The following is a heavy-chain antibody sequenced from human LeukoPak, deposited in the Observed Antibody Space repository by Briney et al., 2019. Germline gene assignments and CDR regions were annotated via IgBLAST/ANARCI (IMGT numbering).Heavy chain of an antibody. CDR1: GYTFSKYS. Sequence: GASVKVSCKASGYTFSKYSMNWVRQAPGQGHEWMGWINTKTGNPTYAQAFTGRFVFSLETSVSTAYLEISSLQTEDTAVYYCARGGDGAIVPAVWGQGTLVTVSS. V-gene: IGHV7-4-1*02. J-gene: IGHJ4*02. CDR3: ARGGDGAIVPAV. CDR2: INTKTGNP. D-gene: IGHD2-2*01.